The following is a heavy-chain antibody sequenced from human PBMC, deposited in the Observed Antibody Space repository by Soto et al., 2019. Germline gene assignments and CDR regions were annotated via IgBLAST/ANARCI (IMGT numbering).Heavy chain of an antibody. CDR3: ARSIVVVTALDY. Sequence: QVQLVQSGAEEKKPGASVKVSCKASGYTFTSYAMHWVRQAPGQRLEWMGWINAGNGNTKYSQKFQGRVTMTRDTSASTAYRELSSLRSEDTAVYYCARSIVVVTALDYWGQGTLVTVSS. CDR2: INAGNGNT. V-gene: IGHV1-3*05. CDR1: GYTFTSYA. D-gene: IGHD2-21*02. J-gene: IGHJ4*02.